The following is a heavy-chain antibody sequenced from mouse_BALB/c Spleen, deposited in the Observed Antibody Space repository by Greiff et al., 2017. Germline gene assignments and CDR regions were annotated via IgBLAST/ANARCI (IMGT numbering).Heavy chain of an antibody. Sequence: VQLQQSGTVLARPGASVKMSCKASGYSFTSYWMHWVKQRPGQGLEWIGAIYPGNSDTSYNQKFKGKAKLTAVTSASTAYMELSSLTNEDSAVYYCTRGDYGNYGMDYWGQGTSVTVSS. CDR1: GYSFTSYW. D-gene: IGHD2-1*01. J-gene: IGHJ4*01. V-gene: IGHV1-5*01. CDR2: IYPGNSDT. CDR3: TRGDYGNYGMDY.